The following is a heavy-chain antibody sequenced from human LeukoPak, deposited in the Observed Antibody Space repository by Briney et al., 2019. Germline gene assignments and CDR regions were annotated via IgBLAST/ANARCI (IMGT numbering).Heavy chain of an antibody. CDR2: INHSGST. CDR1: GGSFSGYY. V-gene: IGHV4-34*01. J-gene: IGHJ5*02. Sequence: SETLSLTCAVYGGSFSGYYWSWIRQPPGKGLEWIGEINHSGSTNYNPSLKSRVTISVDTSKNQFSLKLSSVTAADTAVYYCARDCALGDGSKMTTVATRGNNWFDPWGQGTLVTVSS. D-gene: IGHD4-17*01. CDR3: ARDCALGDGSKMTTVATRGNNWFDP.